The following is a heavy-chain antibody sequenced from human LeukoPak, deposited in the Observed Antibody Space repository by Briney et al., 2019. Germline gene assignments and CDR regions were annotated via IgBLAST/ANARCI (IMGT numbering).Heavy chain of an antibody. CDR3: ARAYYYGSGSYYPIDY. D-gene: IGHD3-10*01. Sequence: GGSLRLSCAASGFTFSSYGMHWVRQAPGKGLEYVSAISSNGGSTYYANSVKGRFTISRDNSKNTLYLQMGSLRAEDMAVYYCARAYYYGSGSYYPIDYWGQGTLVTVSS. CDR1: GFTFSSYG. J-gene: IGHJ4*02. V-gene: IGHV3-64*01. CDR2: ISSNGGST.